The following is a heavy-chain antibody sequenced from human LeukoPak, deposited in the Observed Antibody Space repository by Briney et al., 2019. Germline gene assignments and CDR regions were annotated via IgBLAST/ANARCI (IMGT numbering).Heavy chain of an antibody. CDR1: GFPFSSYA. J-gene: IGHJ4*02. CDR3: AKPLEKYTYGGNFDY. Sequence: GGSLRPSCEASGFPFSSYAMSWVRQAPGKGLAWVSVISSSADSTYYADSVKGRFTISRDNSKNTLYLQMNNLRAEDTAVYYCAKPLEKYTYGGNFDYWGQGILVTVSS. D-gene: IGHD4-23*01. CDR2: ISSSADST. V-gene: IGHV3-23*01.